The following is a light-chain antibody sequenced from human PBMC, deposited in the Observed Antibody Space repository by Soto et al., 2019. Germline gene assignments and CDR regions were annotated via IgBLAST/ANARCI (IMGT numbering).Light chain of an antibody. CDR1: QDFSNF. CDR3: QQTSSSPWT. J-gene: IGKJ1*01. V-gene: IGKV1-33*01. Sequence: ILMTQSPSSLSASVGASVALTCFASQDFSNFLNWYQQTPGKAPKLLTYDASDLETVVPSRFSGTGSGTDFTLTIGSLQPEDFATYYCQQTSSSPWTFGQGTKVDIK. CDR2: DAS.